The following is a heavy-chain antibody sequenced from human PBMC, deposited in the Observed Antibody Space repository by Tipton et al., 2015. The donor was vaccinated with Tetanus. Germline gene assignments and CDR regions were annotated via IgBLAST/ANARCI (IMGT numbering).Heavy chain of an antibody. J-gene: IGHJ4*02. CDR2: IYYSGST. V-gene: IGHV4-39*01. Sequence: TLSLTCTVSGGSISSSSYYWGWIRQPPGKGLEWIGSIYYSGSTYYNPSLKSRVTISVDTSKNQFSLKLSSVTAADTAVYYCARQDTVGATKFDFWRQGALVPVSS. CDR1: GGSISSSSYY. D-gene: IGHD1-26*01. CDR3: ARQDTVGATKFDF.